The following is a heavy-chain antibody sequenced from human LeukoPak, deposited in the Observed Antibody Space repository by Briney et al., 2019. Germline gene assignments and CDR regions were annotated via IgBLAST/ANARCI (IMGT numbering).Heavy chain of an antibody. Sequence: PSETLSLTCTVSGGSISSYYWSWIRQPPGKGLEWIGYIYYSGSTNYNPSLKSRVTISVDTSKNQFSLKLSSVTAADTAVYYCARAAYYYDSSGYYLYYLDYWGQGTLVTVSS. CDR1: GGSISSYY. CDR2: IYYSGST. V-gene: IGHV4-59*01. D-gene: IGHD3-22*01. J-gene: IGHJ4*02. CDR3: ARAAYYYDSSGYYLYYLDY.